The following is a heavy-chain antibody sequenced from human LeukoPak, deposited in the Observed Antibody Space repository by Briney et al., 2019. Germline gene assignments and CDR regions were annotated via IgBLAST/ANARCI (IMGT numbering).Heavy chain of an antibody. V-gene: IGHV4-38-2*02. J-gene: IGHJ6*03. CDR1: GYSISSGYY. Sequence: SETLSLTCTVSGYSISSGYYWGWIRQPPGKGLEWIGSIYHSGSTYYNPSFKSRVTMSLDTSKNQISLRLSFVTAADTAMYYCTRGMIRGPPDYYYMDVWGKGATVTISS. CDR3: TRGMIRGPPDYYYMDV. D-gene: IGHD3-10*01. CDR2: IYHSGST.